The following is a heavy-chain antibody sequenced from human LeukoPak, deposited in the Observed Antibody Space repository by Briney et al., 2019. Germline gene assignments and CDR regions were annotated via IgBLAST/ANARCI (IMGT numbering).Heavy chain of an antibody. CDR1: GFTVSTNY. J-gene: IGHJ4*02. Sequence: GRSLRLSCAASGFTVSTNYMSWVRQAPGKGLEWVSVIYSGGITYYADSVKGRFTVSRHDSKNTVYLQMNSLRAEDTALYYCARVAPGYTYAYGAPYYFDNWGQGTLVTVSS. V-gene: IGHV3-53*04. D-gene: IGHD5-18*01. CDR3: ARVAPGYTYAYGAPYYFDN. CDR2: IYSGGIT.